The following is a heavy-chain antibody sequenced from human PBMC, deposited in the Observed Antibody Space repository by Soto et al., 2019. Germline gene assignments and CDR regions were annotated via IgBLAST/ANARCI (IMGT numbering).Heavy chain of an antibody. V-gene: IGHV1-2*02. CDR1: GYTFTGCY. Sequence: ASVKVSCKASGYTFTGCYMHCVRQAPGQGLEWMGWINPNSGGTNYAQKFQGRVTMTRDTSISTAYMELSRLRSDDTAVYYCATPAEVAGTVGYYYGMDVWGQGTTVTVSS. J-gene: IGHJ6*02. CDR2: INPNSGGT. CDR3: ATPAEVAGTVGYYYGMDV. D-gene: IGHD6-19*01.